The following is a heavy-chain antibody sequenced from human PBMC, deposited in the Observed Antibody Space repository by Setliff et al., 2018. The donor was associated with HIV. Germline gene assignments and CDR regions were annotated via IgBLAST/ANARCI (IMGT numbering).Heavy chain of an antibody. CDR2: IYYGGST. D-gene: IGHD6-13*01. Sequence: PSETLSLTCTVSGGSISSSSYYWGWIRQPPGKGLEWIGSIYYGGSTYYNPSLKSRVTIFVDTSKNQFSLKVTSVTATDTAVYYCARDIHSSPWYGVGGMDVWGQGTTVTVSS. J-gene: IGHJ6*02. CDR3: ARDIHSSPWYGVGGMDV. V-gene: IGHV4-39*02. CDR1: GGSISSSSYY.